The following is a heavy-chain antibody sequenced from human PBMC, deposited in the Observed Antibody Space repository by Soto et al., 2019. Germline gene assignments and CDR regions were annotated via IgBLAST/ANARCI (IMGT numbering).Heavy chain of an antibody. J-gene: IGHJ4*02. CDR3: ARDRLLRGLDY. CDR2: ISYDGSNK. D-gene: IGHD1-26*01. CDR1: GFTFSSYA. Sequence: QVQLVESGGGVVQPGRSLRLSCAASGFTFSSYAMHWVRQAPGKGLEWVAVISYDGSNKYYADSVKGRFTISRDNSKNTLYLQMNSLRAEDTAMYYCARDRLLRGLDYWGQGTLVTVSS. V-gene: IGHV3-30-3*01.